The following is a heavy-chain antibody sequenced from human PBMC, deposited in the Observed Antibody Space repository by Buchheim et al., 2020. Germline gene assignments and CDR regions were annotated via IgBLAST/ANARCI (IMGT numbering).Heavy chain of an antibody. V-gene: IGHV1-46*03. J-gene: IGHJ4*02. CDR1: GYTFTSYY. CDR2: INPSGGST. CDR3: ARGGTIFGVVIIPSDY. D-gene: IGHD3-3*01. Sequence: QVQLVQSGAEVKKPGASVKVSCKASGYTFTSYYMHWVRQAPGQGLEWMGIINPSGGSTRYAQKFQGRVTMTRDTSTSTVYLELSSMRSEYTAVYYCARGGTIFGVVIIPSDYWGQGTL.